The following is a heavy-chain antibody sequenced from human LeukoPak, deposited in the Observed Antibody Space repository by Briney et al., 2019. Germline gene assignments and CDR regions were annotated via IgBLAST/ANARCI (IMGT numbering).Heavy chain of an antibody. CDR1: GFTFSCYS. Sequence: GGTLRLSCAASGFTFSCYSMSWVRQAPGKGLEWVSAISGSGGSTYYADSVKGRFTISRDNSKNTLYLQMNSLRAEDTAVYYCAKGSTYYYGSGSPMDYWGQGTLVTVSS. CDR2: ISGSGGST. D-gene: IGHD3-10*01. V-gene: IGHV3-23*01. CDR3: AKGSTYYYGSGSPMDY. J-gene: IGHJ4*02.